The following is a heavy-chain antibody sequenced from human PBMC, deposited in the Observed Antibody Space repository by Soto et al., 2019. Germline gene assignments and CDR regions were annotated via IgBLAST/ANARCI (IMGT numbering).Heavy chain of an antibody. CDR1: GFILSNYA. D-gene: IGHD3-9*01. CDR3: AKDPSTGSADY. CDR2: LSKDGANE. V-gene: IGHV3-23*01. Sequence: HPVGSLRLSCTASGFILSNYAMNWVRQAPGKGLEWVSTLSKDGANEHYADSVKGRFTISRDGSKNTLYLQMNSLRAEDTAMYYCAKDPSTGSADYWGQGTQVTVSS. J-gene: IGHJ4*02.